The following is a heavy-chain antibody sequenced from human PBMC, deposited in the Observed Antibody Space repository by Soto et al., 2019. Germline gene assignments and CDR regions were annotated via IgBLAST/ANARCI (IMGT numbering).Heavy chain of an antibody. CDR1: GDSISSSHW. CDR2: IYHSGTT. Sequence: QVQLQESGPGLVKPSGTVSLTCAVSGDSISSSHWWSWVRQPPGKGLEWIGEIYHSGTTNFNPSLKSRVTISVDKSKNLFSLKMTSVTAADTAVYYCARASGTSGGMDVWGQGTTVTVSS. J-gene: IGHJ6*02. V-gene: IGHV4-4*02. CDR3: ARASGTSGGMDV. D-gene: IGHD1-26*01.